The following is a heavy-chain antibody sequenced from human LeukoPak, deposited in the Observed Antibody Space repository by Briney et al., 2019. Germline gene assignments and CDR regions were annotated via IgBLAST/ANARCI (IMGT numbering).Heavy chain of an antibody. V-gene: IGHV3-48*01. Sequence: GPLRLSCAASGLTISSYSMNWVRQAPGKGLQWVSYISSSSSTIYYADSVKGRFTISRDNAKNSLYLQMNSLRAEDTAVYYCARALWFGETFPAYWGQGTLVTVSS. CDR1: GLTISSYS. J-gene: IGHJ4*02. D-gene: IGHD3-10*01. CDR3: ARALWFGETFPAY. CDR2: ISSSSSTI.